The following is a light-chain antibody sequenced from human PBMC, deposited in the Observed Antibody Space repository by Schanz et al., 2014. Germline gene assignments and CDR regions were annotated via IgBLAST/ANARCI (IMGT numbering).Light chain of an antibody. V-gene: IGKV3-15*01. CDR3: HQYNNWPPYT. Sequence: EIVMTQSPATLSVSPGERATLSCRASQSVSSNLAWYQQKPGQAPRLLIYGASTRATGIPARFSGSGSGTEFTLTISSLQSEDFAVYYCHQYNNWPPYTSGQATKLEIK. CDR1: QSVSSN. J-gene: IGKJ2*01. CDR2: GAS.